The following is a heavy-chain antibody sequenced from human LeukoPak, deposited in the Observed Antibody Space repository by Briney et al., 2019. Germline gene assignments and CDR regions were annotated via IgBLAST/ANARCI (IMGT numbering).Heavy chain of an antibody. CDR2: VYHSGST. Sequence: PSETLSLTCAVSGYSISSAYYWGWIRQPPGKGLEGIGNVYHSGSTYKNPSLKSRGTISLDTSKNQFSLNLSSVTAADTAMYYCARLSGAPIRHPIYHFDYWGQGTLVTVSS. V-gene: IGHV4-38-2*01. CDR3: ARLSGAPIRHPIYHFDY. CDR1: GYSISSAYY. J-gene: IGHJ4*02. D-gene: IGHD2-2*02.